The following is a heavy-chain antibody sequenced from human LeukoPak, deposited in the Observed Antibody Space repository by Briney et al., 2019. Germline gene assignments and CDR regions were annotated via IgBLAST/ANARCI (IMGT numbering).Heavy chain of an antibody. CDR2: IYHSGST. CDR1: GGSISSGGYS. V-gene: IGHV4-30-2*01. CDR3: ARLRDGRWLLEY. J-gene: IGHJ4*02. Sequence: SQTLSLACAVSGGSISSGGYSWSWIRQPPGKGLEWIGYIYHSGSTYYNPSLKSRVTISEDRSKNQFSLKLSSVTAADTAVYYCARLRDGRWLLEYWGQGTLVTVSS. D-gene: IGHD5-24*01.